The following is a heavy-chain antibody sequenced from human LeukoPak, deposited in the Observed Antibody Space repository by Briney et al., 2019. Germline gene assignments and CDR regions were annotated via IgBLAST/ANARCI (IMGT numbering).Heavy chain of an antibody. D-gene: IGHD4-23*01. Sequence: SETLSLTCTVPGGSISSYYWSWIRQPPGKGLEWIGYIYYSGSTNYNPSLKSRVTISVDTSKNQFSLKLSSVTAADTAVYYCARGTTVVTLVDYWGQGTLVTVSS. CDR1: GGSISSYY. CDR3: ARGTTVVTLVDY. V-gene: IGHV4-59*01. J-gene: IGHJ4*02. CDR2: IYYSGST.